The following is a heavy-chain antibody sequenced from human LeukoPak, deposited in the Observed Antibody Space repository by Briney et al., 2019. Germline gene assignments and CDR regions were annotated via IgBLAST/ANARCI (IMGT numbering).Heavy chain of an antibody. CDR3: ARDLVNYDSSGYYYGGPFDY. D-gene: IGHD3-22*01. CDR2: IHTSGST. CDR1: GGSISSGSYY. Sequence: SETLSLTCTVSGGSISSGSYYWSWIRQPAGKGLEWIGRIHTSGSTNYNPSLKSRVTISVDTSKNQFSLKLSSVTAADTAVYYCARDLVNYDSSGYYYGGPFDYWGQGTLVTVSS. J-gene: IGHJ4*02. V-gene: IGHV4-61*02.